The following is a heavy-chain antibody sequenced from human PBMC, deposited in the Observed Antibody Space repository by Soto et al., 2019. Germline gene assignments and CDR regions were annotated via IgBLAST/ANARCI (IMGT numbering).Heavy chain of an antibody. V-gene: IGHV3-30*18. D-gene: IGHD7-27*01. CDR1: GFTFSGYS. Sequence: QVQLVESGGGGVQPGKSLRLSCAASGFTFSGYSMHWVRQAPGKGLEWVAVISSDGNHKYYADSVKGRFTISRDNSRNTLFLQMNSLRVEDTAVYYCAKVNNLGLNYYYGMDVWGQGTTVTVSS. J-gene: IGHJ6*02. CDR2: ISSDGNHK. CDR3: AKVNNLGLNYYYGMDV.